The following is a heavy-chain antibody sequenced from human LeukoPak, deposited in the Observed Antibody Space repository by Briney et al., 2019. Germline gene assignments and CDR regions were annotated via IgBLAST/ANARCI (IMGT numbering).Heavy chain of an antibody. CDR3: ARPGSGWYEYYYYGMDV. D-gene: IGHD6-19*01. V-gene: IGHV3-33*01. J-gene: IGHJ6*02. CDR2: MWFDGSNK. CDR1: GFSFSNSG. Sequence: GGSLRLSCAASGFSFSNSGMHWVRQAPGKGLEWVAVMWFDGSNKYYVDSVKGRFTISRDNSKNTLYLQMNSLRAEDTALYYCARPGSGWYEYYYYGMDVWGQGTTVTVSS.